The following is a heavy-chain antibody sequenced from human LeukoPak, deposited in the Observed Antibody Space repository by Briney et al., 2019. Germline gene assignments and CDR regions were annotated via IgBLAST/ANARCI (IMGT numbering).Heavy chain of an antibody. CDR2: ISSSGSTI. CDR1: GFTFSDYY. J-gene: IGHJ4*02. D-gene: IGHD5-24*01. CDR3: ASPRERDGYNPGVMGHPDI. Sequence: GGSLRLSCAASGFTFSDYYMSWIRQAPGKGLEWVSYISSSGSTIYYADSVKGRFTISRDNAKNSLYLQMNSLRAEDTAVYYCASPRERDGYNPGVMGHPDIWGQGTLVTVSS. V-gene: IGHV3-11*01.